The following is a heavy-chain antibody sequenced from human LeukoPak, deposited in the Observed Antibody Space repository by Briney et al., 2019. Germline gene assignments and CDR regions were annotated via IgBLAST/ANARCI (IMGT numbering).Heavy chain of an antibody. CDR3: ARLPVSHWYFDL. CDR1: GYSFITHW. V-gene: IGHV5-51*01. J-gene: IGHJ2*01. CDR2: IYPGDSDT. Sequence: GESLKISCKGSGYSFITHWIGWVRQMPGKGLEWMGIIYPGDSDTRYSPSFQGQVTISVDKSTSTASLQWSSLMASDTAMYYCARLPVSHWYFDLWGRGTLVTVSS.